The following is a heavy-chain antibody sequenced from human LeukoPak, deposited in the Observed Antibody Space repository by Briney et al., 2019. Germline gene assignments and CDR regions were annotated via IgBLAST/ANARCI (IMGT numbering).Heavy chain of an antibody. J-gene: IGHJ4*02. D-gene: IGHD3-22*01. V-gene: IGHV3-23*01. Sequence: GGSLRLSCAASGITFSNYAMSWVRQAPGKGLEWVSTISGSGGITYYADSVKGRFTISRDNSKNTLYLQMNSLRGEDTAVYYCARFARSSGYGIDWGQGTLVSVSS. CDR3: ARFARSSGYGID. CDR2: ISGSGGIT. CDR1: GITFSNYA.